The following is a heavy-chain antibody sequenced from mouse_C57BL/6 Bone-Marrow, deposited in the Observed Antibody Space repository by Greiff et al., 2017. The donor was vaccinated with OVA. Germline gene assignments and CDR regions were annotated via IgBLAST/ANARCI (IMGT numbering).Heavy chain of an antibody. CDR2: IDPSDSYT. J-gene: IGHJ2*01. D-gene: IGHD2-3*01. CDR1: GYTFTSYW. V-gene: IGHV1-59*01. CDR3: ARKSYDGYYVRVY. Sequence: QVQLQQPGAELARPGTSVKLSCKASGYTFTSYWMHWVKQRPGQGLEWIGVIDPSDSYTNYNQKFKGKATLTVDTSSSTAYMQLSSLTSEDSAVYYCARKSYDGYYVRVYWGQGTTLTVSS.